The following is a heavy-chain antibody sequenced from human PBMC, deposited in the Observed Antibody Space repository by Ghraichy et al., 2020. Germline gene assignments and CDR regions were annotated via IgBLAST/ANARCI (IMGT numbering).Heavy chain of an antibody. CDR2: ISYDGSNK. J-gene: IGHJ4*02. D-gene: IGHD6-19*01. Sequence: GGSLRLSCAASGFTFSSYGMHWVRQAPGKGLEWVAVISYDGSNKYYADSVKGRFTISRDNSKNTLYLQMNSLRAEDTAVYYCAKVIDLAPSGWVEEDYFDYWGQGTLVTVSS. CDR3: AKVIDLAPSGWVEEDYFDY. CDR1: GFTFSSYG. V-gene: IGHV3-30*18.